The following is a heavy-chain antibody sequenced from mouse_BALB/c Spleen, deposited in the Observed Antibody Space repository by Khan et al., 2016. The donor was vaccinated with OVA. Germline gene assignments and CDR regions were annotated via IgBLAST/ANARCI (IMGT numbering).Heavy chain of an antibody. CDR3: ARSLITTWYFDV. CDR1: GFTFSNFG. J-gene: IGHJ1*01. D-gene: IGHD2-4*01. V-gene: IGHV5-17*02. Sequence: EVELVESGGGLVQPGGSRKLSCAASGFTFSNFGMHWVRRAPEKGLEWVAYISSGSATIYYADTVKGRFTISRDNPKNTLFLQMTSLRSEDTAIYYCARSLITTWYFDVWGAGTTVTVSS. CDR2: ISSGSATI.